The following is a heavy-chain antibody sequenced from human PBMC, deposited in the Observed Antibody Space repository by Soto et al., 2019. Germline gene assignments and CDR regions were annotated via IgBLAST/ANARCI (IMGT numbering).Heavy chain of an antibody. CDR3: AGGKNWFDP. CDR2: VKQDGGEK. J-gene: IGHJ5*02. Sequence: EVQLVESGGGLVQPGGSPRLSCAASGFTFNNYWMTWVRQAPGKGLEWVANVKQDGGEKYYVDSVKGRFTISRDNAKNSLYLQMNSLRVEDTAVYYCAGGKNWFDPWGQGTQVTVSS. CDR1: GFTFNNYW. V-gene: IGHV3-7*01.